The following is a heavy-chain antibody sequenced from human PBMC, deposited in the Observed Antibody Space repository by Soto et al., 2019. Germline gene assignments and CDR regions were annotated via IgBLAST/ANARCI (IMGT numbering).Heavy chain of an antibody. D-gene: IGHD2-21*02. Sequence: SDTLSRTCTVTGDSISSRSYYWGWIRQPPGKGLEWIGSIYYSGSTYNNPSLRSRVSMSIDTSKDQFSLKLKSVTAADTALYFCARQRTSVVTQAYFDVWGPGFLVTVSS. V-gene: IGHV4-39*01. J-gene: IGHJ4*02. CDR1: GDSISSRSYY. CDR3: ARQRTSVVTQAYFDV. CDR2: IYYSGST.